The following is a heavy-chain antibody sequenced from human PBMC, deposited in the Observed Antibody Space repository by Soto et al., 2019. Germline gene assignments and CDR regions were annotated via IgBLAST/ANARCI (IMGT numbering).Heavy chain of an antibody. D-gene: IGHD6-13*01. J-gene: IGHJ5*02. CDR1: GYTCTGYG. CDR2: ISAYNGNT. CDR3: ARRSSSWYNWFDP. V-gene: IGHV1-18*01. Sequence: ASVKVPCKASGYTCTGYGISWVRQAPGQGLEWMGWISAYNGNTNYAQKLQGRVTMNTDTSTSTAYMKLRSLRSDDTAVYYCARRSSSWYNWFDPWGQGTLVTVSS.